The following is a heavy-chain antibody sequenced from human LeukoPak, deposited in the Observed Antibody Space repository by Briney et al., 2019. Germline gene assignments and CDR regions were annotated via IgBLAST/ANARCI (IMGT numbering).Heavy chain of an antibody. Sequence: SETLSLTCAVYGGSFSGYYWSWIRQPPGKGLEWIGEINHSGSTNYNPSLKSRVTISVDTSKNQFSLKLSSVTAADTAVYYCARLPLIHSSGWHRIDYWGQGTLVTVSS. CDR2: INHSGST. V-gene: IGHV4-34*01. CDR1: GGSFSGYY. D-gene: IGHD6-19*01. J-gene: IGHJ4*02. CDR3: ARLPLIHSSGWHRIDY.